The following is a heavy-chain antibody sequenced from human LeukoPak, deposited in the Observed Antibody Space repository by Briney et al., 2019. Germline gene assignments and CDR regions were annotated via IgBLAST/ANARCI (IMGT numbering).Heavy chain of an antibody. D-gene: IGHD5-12*01. CDR3: AKEIFSGLLYNDY. CDR1: GFTFSSSS. V-gene: IGHV3-23*01. J-gene: IGHJ4*02. Sequence: PGGSLRLSCAASGFTFSSSSISWVRQAPGKGLEWVSAITDAVGSTHYADSVKGRFTISSDNSKNTVYLQMNSLRPEDMAVYYCAKEIFSGLLYNDYWGQGTLVTVSS. CDR2: ITDAVGST.